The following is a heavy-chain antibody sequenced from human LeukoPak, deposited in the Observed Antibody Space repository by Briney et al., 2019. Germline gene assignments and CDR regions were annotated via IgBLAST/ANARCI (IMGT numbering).Heavy chain of an antibody. CDR3: ARDPGPYYYYGMDV. Sequence: GGSLRLSCAASGFTVSSNYMGWVRQAPGKGLEGVSVIYSGGSTYYADSVKGRFTISRDNSKNTLYLQMNSLRAEDTAVYYCARDPGPYYYYGMDVWGQGTTVTVSS. CDR1: GFTVSSNY. V-gene: IGHV3-66*02. CDR2: IYSGGST. J-gene: IGHJ6*02.